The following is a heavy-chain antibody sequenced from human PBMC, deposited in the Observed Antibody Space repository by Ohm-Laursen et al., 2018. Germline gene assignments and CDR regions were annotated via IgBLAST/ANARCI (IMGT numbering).Heavy chain of an antibody. CDR1: GASINNYC. Sequence: TLSLTCIVSGASINNYCWNWIRQPAGKGLEWIGRIHFSGSTRYNPSLQGRVTISLDTSNQQFSLKLTSVTAADTAVYYCARGDFGDYNWFDPWGQGTRITVSS. CDR3: ARGDFGDYNWFDP. V-gene: IGHV4-4*07. J-gene: IGHJ5*02. CDR2: IHFSGST. D-gene: IGHD4-17*01.